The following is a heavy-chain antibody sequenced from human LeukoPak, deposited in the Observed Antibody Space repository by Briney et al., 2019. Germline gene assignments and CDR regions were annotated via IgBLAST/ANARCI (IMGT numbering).Heavy chain of an antibody. CDR3: ARGGYSSSWPEAYYFDY. CDR2: IIPIFGTA. CDR1: GGTFSSYA. D-gene: IGHD6-13*01. V-gene: IGHV1-69*06. Sequence: SVKVSCKASGGTFSSYAISWVRQAPGQGLEWMGGIIPIFGTANYAQKFQGRVTITADKSTSTAHMELSSLRSEDTAVYYCARGGYSSSWPEAYYFDYWGQGTLVTVSS. J-gene: IGHJ4*02.